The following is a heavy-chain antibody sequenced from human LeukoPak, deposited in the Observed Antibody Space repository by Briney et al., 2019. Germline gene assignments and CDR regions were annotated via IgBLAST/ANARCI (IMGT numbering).Heavy chain of an antibody. J-gene: IGHJ3*02. CDR3: AKDGSVLLWFGESDAFDI. CDR1: GFTFSSYA. Sequence: PAGSLRLSCAASGFTFSSYAMSWVRQAPGKGLEWVSAISGSGGSTYYADSVKGRFTIPRDNSKNTLYLQMNSLRAEDTAVYYCAKDGSVLLWFGESDAFDIWGQGTMVTVSS. CDR2: ISGSGGST. V-gene: IGHV3-23*01. D-gene: IGHD3-10*01.